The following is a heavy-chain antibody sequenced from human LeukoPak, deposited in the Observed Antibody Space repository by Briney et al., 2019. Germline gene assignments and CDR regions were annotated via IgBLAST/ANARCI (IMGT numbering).Heavy chain of an antibody. CDR2: ISGRGNST. J-gene: IGHJ4*02. V-gene: IGHV3-23*01. Sequence: GGSLRLSCTASGFTFSNYAMKWVRQAPGKGLEWVSLISGRGNSTYCADSVRGRFIISRDNSQNTLFLQMNSLRAEDTAVYYCAKCDSSDWYVPTLDYWGQGTLVTVSS. D-gene: IGHD6-19*01. CDR1: GFTFSNYA. CDR3: AKCDSSDWYVPTLDY.